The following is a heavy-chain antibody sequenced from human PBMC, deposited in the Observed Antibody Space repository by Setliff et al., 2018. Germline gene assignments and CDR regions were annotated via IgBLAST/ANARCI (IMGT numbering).Heavy chain of an antibody. D-gene: IGHD1-20*01. V-gene: IGHV4-61*02. CDR2: IFPTGTT. J-gene: IGHJ5*02. Sequence: TSETLSLTCTVSGDSITSGSVYWSRIRQPAGKGLEWIGRIFPTGTTNYNPDLKSRVTMSVDTSKKRFSLMLRSVTAADTAIYYCARYNSSAACFDLWGPGTLVTVSS. CDR3: ARYNSSAACFDL. CDR1: GDSITSGSVY.